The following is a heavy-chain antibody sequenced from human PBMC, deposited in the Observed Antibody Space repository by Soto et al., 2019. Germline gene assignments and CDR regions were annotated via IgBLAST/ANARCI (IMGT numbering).Heavy chain of an antibody. CDR2: TYWDDDN. Sequence: QITLEESGPTLVKPTQTLTLTCTFSGFSLNERAVGVGWIRQPPGKALEWLAFTYWDDDNHYSPSLKNRLTIHKDTSKNQVVLTMTNTDPADTATYYCAHGSGWLFDYWGQGTQFTVSS. J-gene: IGHJ4*02. CDR1: GFSLNERAVG. V-gene: IGHV2-5*02. CDR3: AHGSGWLFDY. D-gene: IGHD6-19*01.